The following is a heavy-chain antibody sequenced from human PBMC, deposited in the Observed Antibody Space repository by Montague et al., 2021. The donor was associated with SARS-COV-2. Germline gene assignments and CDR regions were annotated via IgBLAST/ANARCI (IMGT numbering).Heavy chain of an antibody. Sequence: SETLSLTCAISGGSFSNYYWSWIRQPPGKGLEWIGEVNQSGTTIYNPSVKSGVTISEDTSKNQFYLRLNSVTAAATAVYYCASGRRPVVVPGAGPAGRAFDIWGQGTMVTVSS. J-gene: IGHJ3*02. CDR2: VNQSGTT. V-gene: IGHV4-34*01. CDR1: GGSFSNYY. CDR3: ASGRRPVVVPGAGPAGRAFDI. D-gene: IGHD2-2*01.